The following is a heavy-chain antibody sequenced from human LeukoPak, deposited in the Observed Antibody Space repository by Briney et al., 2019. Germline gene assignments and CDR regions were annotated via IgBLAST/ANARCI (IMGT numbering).Heavy chain of an antibody. CDR1: AYTFTGYF. Sequence: ASVKVSCKASAYTFTGYFIYWARQAPGQGLEWMGWINPNSGGTDSAQKFQGRVTMTSDTSISTAYMELSGLRSDDTAMYYCARGAAIVVVTGAKDNWFDPWGQGTLVTVSS. CDR3: ARGAAIVVVTGAKDNWFDP. J-gene: IGHJ5*02. CDR2: INPNSGGT. D-gene: IGHD2-15*01. V-gene: IGHV1-2*02.